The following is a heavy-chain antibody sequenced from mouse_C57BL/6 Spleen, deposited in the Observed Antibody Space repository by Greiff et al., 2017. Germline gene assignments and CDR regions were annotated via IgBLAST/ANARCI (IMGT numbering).Heavy chain of an antibody. D-gene: IGHD3-2*02. CDR3: ARDSSGHGDYAMDY. CDR1: GYAFSSSW. CDR2: IYPGDGDT. Sequence: VQLQQSGPELVKPGASVKISCKASGYAFSSSWMNWVKQRPGKGLEWIGRIYPGDGDTNYNGKFKGKATLTADKSSSTAYMQLSSLTSEDSAVYFCARDSSGHGDYAMDYWGQGTSVTVSS. J-gene: IGHJ4*01. V-gene: IGHV1-82*01.